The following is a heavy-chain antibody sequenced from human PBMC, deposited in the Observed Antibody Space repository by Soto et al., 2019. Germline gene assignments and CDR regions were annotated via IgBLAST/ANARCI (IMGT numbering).Heavy chain of an antibody. V-gene: IGHV2-5*02. CDR3: ARYPPHSRSVACNGCYPYNWFDP. CDR1: GFSLSTSGVG. CDR2: IYWDDDK. Sequence: QITLKESGPTLVKPTQTLTLTCTFSGFSLSTSGVGVGWIRQPPGKALEWLALIYWDDDKRYSPSLKSRLTITKDTSKNQVVLTMTNMDPVDTATYYCARYPPHSRSVACNGCYPYNWFDPWGQGTLVTVSS. J-gene: IGHJ5*02. D-gene: IGHD3-16*02.